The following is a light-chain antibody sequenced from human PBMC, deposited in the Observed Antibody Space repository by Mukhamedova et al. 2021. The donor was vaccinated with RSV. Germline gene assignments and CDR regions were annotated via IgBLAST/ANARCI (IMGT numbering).Light chain of an antibody. CDR2: DAS. CDR3: QQYDNLPII. J-gene: IGKJ5*01. Sequence: WYQRRVHGKAPKLLIYDASNLETGVPSRFSGSGSGTDFTFTISSLQPEDIATYYFQQYDNLPIIFGQGTRLEIK. V-gene: IGKV1-33*01.